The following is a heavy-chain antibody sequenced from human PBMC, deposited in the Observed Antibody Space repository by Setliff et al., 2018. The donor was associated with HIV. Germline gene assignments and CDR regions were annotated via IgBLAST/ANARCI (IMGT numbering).Heavy chain of an antibody. CDR3: AKDTQTGYYDY. CDR2: ISENGGRT. V-gene: IGHV3-43*02. CDR1: GFTFDDCV. J-gene: IGHJ4*02. D-gene: IGHD3-10*01. Sequence: GGSLRLSCAASGFTFDDCVMHWVRQVPGRGLEWVSLISENGGRTNYADSVRGRFTVSRDNTKRSLYLEMNHLTAEDTALYYCAKDTQTGYYDYWGQGTLVTVSS.